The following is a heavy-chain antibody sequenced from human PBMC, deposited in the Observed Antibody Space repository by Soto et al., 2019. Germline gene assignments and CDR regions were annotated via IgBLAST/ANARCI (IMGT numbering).Heavy chain of an antibody. V-gene: IGHV1-24*01. J-gene: IGHJ1*01. CDR3: ATGLGHYYDSSGYQIQH. CDR1: GYTLTELS. CDR2: FDPEDGET. D-gene: IGHD3-22*01. Sequence: AASVKVSCKVSGYTLTELSMHWVRQAPGKGLEWMGGFDPEDGETIYAQKFQGRVTMTEDTSTDTAYMELSSLRSEDTAVYYCATGLGHYYDSSGYQIQHWGQGTLVTVSS.